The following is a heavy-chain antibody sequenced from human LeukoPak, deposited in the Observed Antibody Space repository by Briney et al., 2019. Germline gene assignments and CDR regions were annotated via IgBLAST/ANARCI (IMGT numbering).Heavy chain of an antibody. CDR2: IYHSGST. CDR1: GYSISSGYY. Sequence: TETLSLTCAVSGYSISSGYYWGWIRQPPGKGLEWIGSIYHSGSTYYNPSLKSRVTISVDTSKNQFSLKLSSVTAADTAVYYYASGLASSSSFRHFDYWGQGTLVTVSS. CDR3: ASGLASSSSFRHFDY. J-gene: IGHJ4*02. V-gene: IGHV4-38-2*01. D-gene: IGHD6-13*01.